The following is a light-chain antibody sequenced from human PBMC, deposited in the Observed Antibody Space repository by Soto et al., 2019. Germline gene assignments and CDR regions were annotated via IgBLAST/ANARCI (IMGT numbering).Light chain of an antibody. CDR2: AVS. Sequence: EIVMTQSPATLSVSPGERATLSCRASQSVSSNLAWYQQKPGQAPRLLIFAVSSRATGIPDRFSGTGSGTEFTLTISSLQPDDFATYYCQQYWTFGQGTKVDIK. CDR3: QQYWT. J-gene: IGKJ1*01. CDR1: QSVSSN. V-gene: IGKV3D-15*01.